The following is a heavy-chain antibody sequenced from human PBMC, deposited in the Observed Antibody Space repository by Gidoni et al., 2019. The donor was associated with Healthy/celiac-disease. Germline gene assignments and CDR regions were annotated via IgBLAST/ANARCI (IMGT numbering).Heavy chain of an antibody. CDR2: IRSSSSYI. V-gene: IGHV3-21*01. CDR3: ARDRSSSWYGYYYYGMDV. Sequence: EVQLVESGGGLVKPGGSLRLSCAASGFTFSSYSLNCVRQATGKGLELVSHIRSSSSYIYYTDSVKGRFTISRDNAKNSLYLQMNSLSAEDTAVYYCARDRSSSWYGYYYYGMDVWGQVTTVTVSS. D-gene: IGHD6-13*01. CDR1: GFTFSSYS. J-gene: IGHJ6*02.